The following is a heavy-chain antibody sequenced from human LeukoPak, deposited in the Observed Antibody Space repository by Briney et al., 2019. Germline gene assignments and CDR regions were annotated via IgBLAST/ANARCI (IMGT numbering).Heavy chain of an antibody. D-gene: IGHD3-22*01. CDR3: ARVPSTNYYDSSGYWGYFDY. V-gene: IGHV4-38-2*02. CDR1: GYSISSGYY. Sequence: SETLSLTCTVSGYSISSGYYWGWIRQPPGMGLEWIGSIYHTGSTYYNPSLKSRVTISVDTSKNQFSLKLSSVTAADTAVYYCARVPSTNYYDSSGYWGYFDYWGQGTLVTVSS. CDR2: IYHTGST. J-gene: IGHJ4*02.